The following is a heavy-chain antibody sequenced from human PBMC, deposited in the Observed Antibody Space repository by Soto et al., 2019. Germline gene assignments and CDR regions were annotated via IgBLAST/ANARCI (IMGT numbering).Heavy chain of an antibody. CDR2: ISGSGGST. V-gene: IGHV3-23*01. D-gene: IGHD3-10*01. Sequence: PGGSLRLSCAASGFTFSSYAMSWVRQAPGKGLEWVSAISGSGGSTYYADSVKGRFTISRDNSKNTLYLQMNSLRAEDTAVYYCAKDRITMGRGVIDYYYYGMDVWGQGTTVTVSS. J-gene: IGHJ6*02. CDR1: GFTFSSYA. CDR3: AKDRITMGRGVIDYYYYGMDV.